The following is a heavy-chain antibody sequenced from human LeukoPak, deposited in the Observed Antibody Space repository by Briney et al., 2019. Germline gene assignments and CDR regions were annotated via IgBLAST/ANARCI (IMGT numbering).Heavy chain of an antibody. J-gene: IGHJ3*02. V-gene: IGHV1-2*02. CDR1: GYTFTGYY. CDR3: ARDRNSGSSLDI. D-gene: IGHD6-6*01. CDR2: IYPYSSDT. Sequence: ASVKVSCKASGYTFTGYYIHWVGQPLGKGLNGMGWIYPYSSDTNYAQNFQGRVTMTRDTSISTAYMELSSLKSDDTAVYYCARDRNSGSSLDIWGQGTMFTVSS.